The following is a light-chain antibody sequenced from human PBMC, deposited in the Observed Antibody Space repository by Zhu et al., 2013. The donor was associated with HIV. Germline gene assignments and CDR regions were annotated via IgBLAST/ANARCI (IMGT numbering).Light chain of an antibody. Sequence: DIVLTQSPGTLSLSPGERATLSCRASQSVGNNFLAWYQHKPGQAPRLLIYDASNRATGIPARFSGRGSGTDFNLTISSLEPEDSAVYFCQQRYNWPPITFGQGSRLEIK. CDR2: DAS. J-gene: IGKJ5*01. V-gene: IGKV3-11*01. CDR1: QSVGNN. CDR3: QQRYNWPPIT.